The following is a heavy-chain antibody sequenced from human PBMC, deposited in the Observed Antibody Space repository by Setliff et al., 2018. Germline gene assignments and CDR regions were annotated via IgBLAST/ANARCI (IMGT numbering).Heavy chain of an antibody. D-gene: IGHD1-26*01. Sequence: SETLSLTCTVSGGGSINNYYWSWVRQSPGKGLEWIGYIKYSGRTNYNPSLKSRVTLSVDTSNNQFSLKVSSVTAADTAVYYCARAPPNRYSGSYEYFYMDVWGKGTTVTVSS. J-gene: IGHJ6*03. V-gene: IGHV4-59*08. CDR1: GGGSINNYY. CDR3: ARAPPNRYSGSYEYFYMDV. CDR2: IKYSGRT.